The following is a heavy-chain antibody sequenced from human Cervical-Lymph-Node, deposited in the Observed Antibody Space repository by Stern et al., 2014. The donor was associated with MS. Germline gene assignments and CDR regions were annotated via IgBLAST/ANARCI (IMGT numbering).Heavy chain of an antibody. V-gene: IGHV4-59*01. CDR3: AREVDCSGGTCFSTSWVEP. CDR2: IYQDGST. D-gene: IGHD2-15*01. J-gene: IGHJ5*02. CDR1: GGSISNYY. Sequence: VQLEESGPGLVKPSETLSLTCTVSGGSISNYYWIWIRQPPGKGLEWIGYIYQDGSTKYNPSRKSRVTISLHTSKKEFSLRLTSVTAEDTAVYYCAREVDCSGGTCFSTSWVEPCGQGTLVTVSS.